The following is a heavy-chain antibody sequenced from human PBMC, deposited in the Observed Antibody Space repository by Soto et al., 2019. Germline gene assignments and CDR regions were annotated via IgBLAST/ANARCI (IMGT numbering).Heavy chain of an antibody. Sequence: SETLSLTCTVSGGSISSYYWSWIRQPAGRGLEWIGRIYTSGSTNYNPSLKSRVTMSVDTSKNQFSLKLSSVTAADTAVYYCARDRAAIVVVPAADPYYYYGMDVWGQATTVTVSS. CDR2: IYTSGST. CDR1: GGSISSYY. V-gene: IGHV4-4*07. CDR3: ARDRAAIVVVPAADPYYYYGMDV. J-gene: IGHJ6*02. D-gene: IGHD2-2*01.